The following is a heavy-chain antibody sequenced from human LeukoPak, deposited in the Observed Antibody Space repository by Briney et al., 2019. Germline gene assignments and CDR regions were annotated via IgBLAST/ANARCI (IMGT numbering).Heavy chain of an antibody. CDR3: ARASFHCSSTSCYGFNWFDP. CDR2: IYYSGST. Sequence: SETLSLTCTVSGGSISSSSYYWGWIRQPPGKGLEWIGSIYYSGSTYYNPSLKSRVTISVDTSKNQFSLKLSSVTAADTAVYYCARASFHCSSTSCYGFNWFDPWGQGTLVTVSS. J-gene: IGHJ5*02. V-gene: IGHV4-39*01. CDR1: GGSISSSSYY. D-gene: IGHD2-2*01.